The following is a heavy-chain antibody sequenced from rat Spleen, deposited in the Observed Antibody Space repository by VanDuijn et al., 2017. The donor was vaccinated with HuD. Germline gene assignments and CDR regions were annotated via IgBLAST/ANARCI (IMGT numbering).Heavy chain of an antibody. D-gene: IGHD1-4*01. V-gene: IGHV5-22*01. Sequence: EVQLVESDGGLVQPGRSLKLSCAVSGITFSDYYMAWVRQAPTKGLEWVASISYEGSSTNYGDSVKGRFTISRDNAKSTLYLQMNSLRSEDTATYYCARHTRVFWFAYWGQGTLVTVSS. CDR2: ISYEGSST. J-gene: IGHJ3*01. CDR3: ARHTRVFWFAY. CDR1: GITFSDYY.